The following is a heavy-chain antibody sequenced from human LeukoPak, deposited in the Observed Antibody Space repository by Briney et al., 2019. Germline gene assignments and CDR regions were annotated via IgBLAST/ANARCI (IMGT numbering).Heavy chain of an antibody. J-gene: IGHJ6*04. D-gene: IGHD6-19*01. Sequence: ASVTVSFKASGYTFTSYAMQWVRQAPGQRLEWMGWINAGNGNTKYSQKFQGRVTITRDTSASTAYMELSSLRSEDTAVYYCASSVAEQWLVHYYYYGMDVWGKGTTVTVSS. CDR2: INAGNGNT. CDR1: GYTFTSYA. CDR3: ASSVAEQWLVHYYYYGMDV. V-gene: IGHV1-3*01.